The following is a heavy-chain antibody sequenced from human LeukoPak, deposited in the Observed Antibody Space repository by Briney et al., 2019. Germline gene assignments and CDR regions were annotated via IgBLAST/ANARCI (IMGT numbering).Heavy chain of an antibody. J-gene: IGHJ4*02. CDR2: IIPIFGTA. CDR1: GGTFSSYA. Sequence: SVKVSCKASGGTFSSYAISWVRQAPGRGLEWMGGIIPIFGTANYAQKFQGRVTITADESTSTAYMELSSLRSEDTAVYYCARNRVDCSSTSCYMGYFDYWGQGTLATVSS. V-gene: IGHV1-69*01. CDR3: ARNRVDCSSTSCYMGYFDY. D-gene: IGHD2-2*02.